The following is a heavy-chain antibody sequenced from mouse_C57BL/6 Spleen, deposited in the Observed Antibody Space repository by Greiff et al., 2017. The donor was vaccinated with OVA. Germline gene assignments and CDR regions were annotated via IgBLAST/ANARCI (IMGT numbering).Heavy chain of an antibody. J-gene: IGHJ4*01. CDR3: ARDREDGGAMDY. Sequence: EVKLQESGPGLVKPSQSLSLTCSVTGYSITSGYYWNWIRQFPGNKLEWMGYISYDGSNNYNPSLKNRISITRDTSKNQFFLKLNSVTTEDTATYYCARDREDGGAMDYWGQGTSVTVSS. CDR1: GYSITSGYY. CDR2: ISYDGSN. V-gene: IGHV3-6*01. D-gene: IGHD2-3*01.